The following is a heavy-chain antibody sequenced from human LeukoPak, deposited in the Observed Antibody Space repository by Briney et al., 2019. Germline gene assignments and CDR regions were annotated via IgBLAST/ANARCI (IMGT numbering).Heavy chain of an antibody. V-gene: IGHV4-30-2*01. CDR1: GGSISSGGYY. D-gene: IGHD6-13*01. CDR2: IYHSGST. CDR3: ARDNAASSIAAAGTDY. J-gene: IGHJ4*02. Sequence: SETLSLTCTVSGGSISSGGYYWSWIRQPPGKGLEWIGYIYHSGSTYYNPSLKSRVTISVDRSKNQFSLKLSSVTAADTAVYYCARDNAASSIAAAGTDYWGQGTLVTVSS.